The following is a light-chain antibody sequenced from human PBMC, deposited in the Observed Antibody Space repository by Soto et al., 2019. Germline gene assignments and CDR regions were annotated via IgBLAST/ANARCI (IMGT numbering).Light chain of an antibody. CDR1: QGVSSS. J-gene: IGKJ4*01. Sequence: DIQMTQSPSTLSASVGDRVTITCRASQGVSSSLAWYHQQPGKAPKLLIYAASTLQSGVPSRFSGSGSGTEFTLTITSVQPEDFATYYCQQLNYYPLTFGGGTKVDIK. CDR3: QQLNYYPLT. CDR2: AAS. V-gene: IGKV1-9*01.